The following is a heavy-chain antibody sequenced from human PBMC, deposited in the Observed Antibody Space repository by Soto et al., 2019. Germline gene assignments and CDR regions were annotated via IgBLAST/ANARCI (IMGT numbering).Heavy chain of an antibody. V-gene: IGHV3-23*01. CDR1: GFSFSNYA. CDR2: ISDGGGNT. Sequence: EVQLLESGGGLVQPGGSLRLSCVASGFSFSNYAMSWVRQAPGKGLEWVSGISDGGGNTYYADSVGGRFTISRDTSKNTLYLQIRSLRAEDTALYYCSKHFEYQLLSWFDPWGQGTLVTVAS. D-gene: IGHD2-2*01. CDR3: SKHFEYQLLSWFDP. J-gene: IGHJ5*02.